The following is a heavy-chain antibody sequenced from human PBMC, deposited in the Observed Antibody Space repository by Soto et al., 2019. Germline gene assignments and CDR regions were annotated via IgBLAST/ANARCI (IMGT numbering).Heavy chain of an antibody. J-gene: IGHJ4*02. V-gene: IGHV3-23*01. CDR3: AKIYYGSGSYYPFDY. D-gene: IGHD3-10*01. Sequence: GGFLRLSCAASGFTFSSYAMSWVRQAPGKGLEWVSAISGSGGSTYYADSVKGRFTISRDNSKNTLYLQMNSLRAEDTAVYYCAKIYYGSGSYYPFDYWGQGTLVTVSS. CDR2: ISGSGGST. CDR1: GFTFSSYA.